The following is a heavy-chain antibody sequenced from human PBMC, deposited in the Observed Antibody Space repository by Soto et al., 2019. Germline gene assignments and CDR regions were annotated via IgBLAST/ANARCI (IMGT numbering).Heavy chain of an antibody. D-gene: IGHD2-21*02. Sequence: QVQLVQSGAQEKKPGASVKVSGKASGYTFTGYAMHWVRQAPGQRLEWMGWINAGNCNTKYSQKFQGVVTITWDTSASSAYMELSSLTSKDTAVYYCASAVVVPADFDYLGEVIVVTVSS. CDR2: INAGNCNT. J-gene: IGHJ4*02. CDR3: ASAVVVPADFDY. CDR1: GYTFTGYA. V-gene: IGHV1-3*05.